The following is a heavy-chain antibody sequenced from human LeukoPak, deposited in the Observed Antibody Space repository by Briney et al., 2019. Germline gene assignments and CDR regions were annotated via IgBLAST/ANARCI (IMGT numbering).Heavy chain of an antibody. D-gene: IGHD3-22*01. Sequence: SETLSLTCTASGGSISSYYWSWIRQPPGKGLEWIGYIYYSGSTNYNPSLKSRVTISVDTSKNQFSLKLSSVTAADTAVYYCARTSLGYYFDFWGQGTLVTVSS. CDR3: ARTSLGYYFDF. V-gene: IGHV4-59*12. CDR1: GGSISSYY. J-gene: IGHJ4*02. CDR2: IYYSGST.